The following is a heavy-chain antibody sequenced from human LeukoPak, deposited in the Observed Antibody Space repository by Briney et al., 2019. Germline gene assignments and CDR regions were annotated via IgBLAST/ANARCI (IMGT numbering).Heavy chain of an antibody. V-gene: IGHV4-59*12. CDR2: IYYSGST. J-gene: IGHJ4*02. CDR3: ARGLVGYSYGA. Sequence: SETLSLTCTVSGGSISSYYWSWIRQPPGKGLEWIGYIYYSGSTNYNPSLKSRVTISVDTSKNQFSLKLSSVTAADTAVYYCARGLVGYSYGAWGQGTLVTVAS. CDR1: GGSISSYY. D-gene: IGHD5-18*01.